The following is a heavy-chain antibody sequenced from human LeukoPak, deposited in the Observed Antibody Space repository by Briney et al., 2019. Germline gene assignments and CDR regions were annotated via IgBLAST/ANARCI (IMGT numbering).Heavy chain of an antibody. CDR1: GYTFTGYY. Sequence: ASVKVSCKASGYTFTGYYMHWVRQATGQGLEWMGWMNPNSGNTGYAQKFQGRVTITRNTSISTAYMELSSLRSGDTAVYYCARGHESSGWYEYYYYMDVWGKGTTVTVSS. V-gene: IGHV1-8*03. D-gene: IGHD6-19*01. CDR2: MNPNSGNT. CDR3: ARGHESSGWYEYYYYMDV. J-gene: IGHJ6*03.